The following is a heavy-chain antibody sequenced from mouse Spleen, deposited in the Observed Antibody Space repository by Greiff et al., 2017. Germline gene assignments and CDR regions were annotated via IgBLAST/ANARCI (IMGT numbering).Heavy chain of an antibody. V-gene: IGHV1-15*01. J-gene: IGHJ3*01. CDR3: TRYRYDAWFAY. CDR1: GYTFTDYE. Sequence: QVQLQQPGAELVRPGASVTLSCKASGYTFTDYEMHWVKQTPVHGLEWIGAIDPETGGTAYNQKFKGKAILTADKSSSTAYMELRSLTSEDSAVYYCTRYRYDAWFAYWGQGTLVTVSA. CDR2: IDPETGGT. D-gene: IGHD2-14*01.